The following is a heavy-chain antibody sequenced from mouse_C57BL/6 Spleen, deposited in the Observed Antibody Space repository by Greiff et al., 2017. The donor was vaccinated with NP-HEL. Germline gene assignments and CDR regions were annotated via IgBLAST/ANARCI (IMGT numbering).Heavy chain of an antibody. D-gene: IGHD1-1*02. CDR2: INPNNGGT. CDR1: GYTFTDYY. CDR3: ARSKVGGAFDY. J-gene: IGHJ2*01. V-gene: IGHV1-26*01. Sequence: EVQLQQSGPELVKPGASVKISCKASGYTFTDYYMNWVKQSHGKSLEWIGDINPNNGGTSYNQKFKGKATLTVDKSSSTAYMELRSLTSEDSAVYYCARSKVGGAFDYWGQGTTLTVSS.